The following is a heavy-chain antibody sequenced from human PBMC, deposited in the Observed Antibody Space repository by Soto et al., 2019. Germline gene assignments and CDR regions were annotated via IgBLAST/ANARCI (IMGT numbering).Heavy chain of an antibody. CDR3: ARTGAIMVPGQHDYYYGMDV. J-gene: IGHJ6*02. V-gene: IGHV4-4*02. D-gene: IGHD3-10*01. CDR1: GGSISSSNW. CDR2: IYHSGST. Sequence: QVQLQESGPGLVKPSGTLSLTCAVSGGSISSSNWWSWVRQPPGKGLEWIGEIYHSGSTNYNPSLKSRVTISVDKSKNQFSLKLSSVTVADTVVYYCARTGAIMVPGQHDYYYGMDVWGQGTTVTVSS.